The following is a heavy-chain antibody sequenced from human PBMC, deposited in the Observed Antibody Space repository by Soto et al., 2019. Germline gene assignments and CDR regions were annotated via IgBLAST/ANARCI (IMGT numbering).Heavy chain of an antibody. CDR1: GYTFSSYD. D-gene: IGHD2-21*01. J-gene: IGHJ6*02. CDR2: MNPKSGHT. CDR3: ARTVGDLDV. V-gene: IGHV1-8*01. Sequence: QVQLVQSGAEVKKPGASVKVSCKASGYTFSSYDINWVRQATGQGLEWMGWMNPKSGHTGSAQKFQGRVTMTRDTSISTAYMELSSMRSEDTAIYYCARTVGDLDVWGQGTTVTVSS.